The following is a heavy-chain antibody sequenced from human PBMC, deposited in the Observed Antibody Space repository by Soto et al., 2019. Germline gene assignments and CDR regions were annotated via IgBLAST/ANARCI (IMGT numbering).Heavy chain of an antibody. V-gene: IGHV1-18*01. CDR3: ARADCGDYDREDHWYFDL. CDR2: ISAYNGNT. CDR1: GYTFTSYG. Sequence: QVQLVQSGAEVKKPGASVKVSCKASGYTFTSYGISWVRQAPGQGLEWMGWISAYNGNTNYAQKLQGRATMTTDTSTSTAYMELRSLRSDDTAVYYCARADCGDYDREDHWYFDLWGRGTLVTVSS. J-gene: IGHJ2*01. D-gene: IGHD4-17*01.